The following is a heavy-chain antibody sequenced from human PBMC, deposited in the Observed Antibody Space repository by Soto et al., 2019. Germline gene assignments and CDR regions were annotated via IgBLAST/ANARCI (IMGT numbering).Heavy chain of an antibody. V-gene: IGHV3-15*07. CDR1: GFTFSNAW. J-gene: IGHJ4*02. CDR2: IKSKTDGGTT. CDR3: TTEVDYGDYNRNYDY. Sequence: GGSLRLSCAASGFTFSNAWMNWVRQAPWKGLEWVGRIKSKTDGGTTDYAAPVKGRFTISRDDSKNTLYLQMNSLKTEDTAVYYCTTEVDYGDYNRNYDYWGQGPLVTVSS. D-gene: IGHD4-17*01.